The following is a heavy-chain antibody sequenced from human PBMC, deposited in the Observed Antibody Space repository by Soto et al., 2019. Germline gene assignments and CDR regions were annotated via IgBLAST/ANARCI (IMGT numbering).Heavy chain of an antibody. V-gene: IGHV1-8*01. CDR1: GYTFTSYS. D-gene: IGHD3-9*01. Sequence: PSVKASSKASGYTFTSYSINWVRQATGQGLEWMGWMNPNSGNTGYAQKFQGRVTMTRNTSISTAYMELNSLRAEDTAVYYCAKSPVLRYFDWLFGYWGQGTLVTVSS. J-gene: IGHJ4*02. CDR3: AKSPVLRYFDWLFGY. CDR2: MNPNSGNT.